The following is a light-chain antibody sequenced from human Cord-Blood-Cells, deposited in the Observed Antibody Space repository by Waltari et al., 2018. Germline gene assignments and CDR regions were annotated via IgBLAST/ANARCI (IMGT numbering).Light chain of an antibody. CDR2: DVS. CDR1: RSDVGGYNY. V-gene: IGLV2-14*01. J-gene: IGLJ1*01. CDR3: SSYTSSSTYV. Sequence: QSALTQPTSVSGSPGQSITISCTGTRSDVGGYNYVSWYQQHPGKAPKLMIYDVSHRPSGVSNRFSGSKSGNTASLTISGLQAEDEADYYCSSYTSSSTYVFGTGTKVTVL.